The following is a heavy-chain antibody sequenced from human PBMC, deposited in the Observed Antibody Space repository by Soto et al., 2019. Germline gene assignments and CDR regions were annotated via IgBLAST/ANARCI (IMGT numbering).Heavy chain of an antibody. CDR3: ARDFVVVGAAGRGSYYYYGMDV. V-gene: IGHV3-53*01. J-gene: IGHJ6*02. CDR1: GFTVSSNY. CDR2: IYSGGST. D-gene: IGHD2-15*01. Sequence: EVQLVESGGGLIQPGGSLRLSCAASGFTVSSNYMSWVRQAPGKGLEWVSVIYSGGSTYYADSVKGRFTISRDNSKNTLYLQVNRLRAEDTAVYYCARDFVVVGAAGRGSYYYYGMDVWGQGTTVTVSS.